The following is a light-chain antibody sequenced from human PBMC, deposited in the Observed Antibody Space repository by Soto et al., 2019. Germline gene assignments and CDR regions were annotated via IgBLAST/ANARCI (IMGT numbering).Light chain of an antibody. CDR3: CSYAASYTYWV. CDR1: SSDVGGYNY. Sequence: QSVLTQPRSVSGSPGQSVTISCTGTSSDVGGYNYVSWYQQHPGKAPKVMIYDVSRRPSGVPDRFSGSKSGNTASLTIFGLQAEDEADYYCCSYAASYTYWVFGGGTKLTVL. CDR2: DVS. J-gene: IGLJ3*02. V-gene: IGLV2-11*01.